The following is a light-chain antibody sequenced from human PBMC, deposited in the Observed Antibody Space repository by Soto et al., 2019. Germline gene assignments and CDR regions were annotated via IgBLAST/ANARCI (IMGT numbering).Light chain of an antibody. CDR3: QNHGAT. J-gene: IGKJ1*01. CDR1: QSVSSSD. V-gene: IGKV3-20*01. Sequence: IVLTQSSGTLSLSPGERATLSCRVSQSVSSSDLAWYQHKPGQAPRLLIYGASSRATGIPDRFSGSGSGTEFTLTISGLEPEDSAIYYCQNHGATFGQGTKVDIK. CDR2: GAS.